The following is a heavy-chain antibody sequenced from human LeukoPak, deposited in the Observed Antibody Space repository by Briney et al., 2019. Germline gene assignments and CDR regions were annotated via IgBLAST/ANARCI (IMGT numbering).Heavy chain of an antibody. J-gene: IGHJ3*02. V-gene: IGHV4-30-4*01. D-gene: IGHD3-22*01. Sequence: SETLSLTCTVSGGSISSGYYYWSWTRQPPGKGLEWIGHICYSESTYYNPSLKSRVTKTEDPPKNQFSLEQSSVTAADTAVYYCASTYYYDSSGYPPGAVDSCGEGTMVTVSS. CDR3: ASTYYYDSSGYPPGAVDS. CDR1: GGSISSGYYY. CDR2: ICYSEST.